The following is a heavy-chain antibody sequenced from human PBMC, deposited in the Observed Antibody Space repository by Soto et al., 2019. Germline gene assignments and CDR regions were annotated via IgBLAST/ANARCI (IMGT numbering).Heavy chain of an antibody. V-gene: IGHV3-9*01. J-gene: IGHJ5*02. Sequence: EVQLVESGGGLVQPGRSLRLSCAASGFTFDDYAMHWVRQAPGKGLEWVSGISWNSGSIGYADSVKGRFTISRDNAKNSLYLQMNRLRAEDTALYYCAKDSGYDPIRHYGDYGYNWFDPWGQGTLVTVSS. CDR3: AKDSGYDPIRHYGDYGYNWFDP. D-gene: IGHD4-17*01. CDR2: ISWNSGSI. CDR1: GFTFDDYA.